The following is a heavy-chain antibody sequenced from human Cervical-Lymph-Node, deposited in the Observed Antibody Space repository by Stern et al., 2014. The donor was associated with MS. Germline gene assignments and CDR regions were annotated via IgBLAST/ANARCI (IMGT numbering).Heavy chain of an antibody. CDR2: IYWDDDK. V-gene: IGHV2-5*09. J-gene: IGHJ4*02. D-gene: IGHD5-24*01. CDR1: GFSLTTSGVG. Sequence: QVTLRESGPTLVKPTQTLTLTCTFSGFSLTTSGVGVGWIRQSPGKALEWLAVIYWDDDKRYGPSLESRLTITKDTSKNQVVLTMTNMDPVDTATYYCAQRIAAPTKNYFDFWGQGTLVTVSS. CDR3: AQRIAAPTKNYFDF.